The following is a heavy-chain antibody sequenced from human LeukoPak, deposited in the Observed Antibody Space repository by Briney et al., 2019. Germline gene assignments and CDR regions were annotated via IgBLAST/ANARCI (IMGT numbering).Heavy chain of an antibody. V-gene: IGHV3-33*01. J-gene: IGHJ3*02. CDR3: ARELWFGELFLPHSAAFDI. D-gene: IGHD3-10*01. CDR2: IWYDGSNK. Sequence: GGSLRLSCAASGFTFSSYGMHWVRQAPGKGLEWVAVIWYDGSNKYYADSVKGRFTISRDNSKNTLYLQTNSLRAEDTAVYYCARELWFGELFLPHSAAFDIWGQGTMVTVSS. CDR1: GFTFSSYG.